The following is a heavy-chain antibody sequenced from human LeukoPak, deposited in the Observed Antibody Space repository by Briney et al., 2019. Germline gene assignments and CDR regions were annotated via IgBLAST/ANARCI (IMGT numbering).Heavy chain of an antibody. CDR2: IYSSGNT. Sequence: SETLSLTCSVSGDSISSGRNYWGWIRQSPGKGLEWIASIYSSGNTHSNPSLKSQVSISVDTSKNQVSLKLYSVTASDAAIYYCARHLSGTTMSHYFDFWGQGTLVTVSS. D-gene: IGHD1-1*01. V-gene: IGHV4-39*01. CDR1: GDSISSGRNY. CDR3: ARHLSGTTMSHYFDF. J-gene: IGHJ4*02.